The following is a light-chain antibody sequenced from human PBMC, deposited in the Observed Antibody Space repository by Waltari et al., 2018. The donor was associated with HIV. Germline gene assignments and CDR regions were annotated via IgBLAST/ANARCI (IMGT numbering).Light chain of an antibody. CDR3: ASWDNNLAGRV. CDR2: SDH. CDR1: SSNIGNNP. V-gene: IGLV1-44*01. Sequence: PGQRVTISCSGSSSNIGNNPTNWYQQLPGTAPKLLVYSDHQRPSGVPDRFSGSKSGTSASLAISELQSEDEGDYYCASWDNNLAGRVFGGRTRLTVL. J-gene: IGLJ2*01.